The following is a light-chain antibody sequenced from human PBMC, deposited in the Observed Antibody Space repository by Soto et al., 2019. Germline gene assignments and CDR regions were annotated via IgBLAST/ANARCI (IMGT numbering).Light chain of an antibody. CDR3: QYYGNSRIT. J-gene: IGKJ5*01. CDR1: QTVNSDY. CDR2: AAS. V-gene: IGKV3-20*01. Sequence: EIVLTQSPCTLSLSPGERATLSWRASQTVNSDYLTWYQQKHGQAPRLLIYAASSGATGIPDRFSGSGYETDFNLTINRLEPEDFAVYYCQYYGNSRITFGQGTRLEIK.